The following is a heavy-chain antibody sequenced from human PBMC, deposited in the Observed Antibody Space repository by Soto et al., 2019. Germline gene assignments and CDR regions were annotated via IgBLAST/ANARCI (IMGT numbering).Heavy chain of an antibody. V-gene: IGHV3-23*01. J-gene: IGHJ6*02. CDR2: ISGSGGST. Sequence: GSLRLSCAASGFTFSSSAMSWVRQAPGKGLEWVSAISGSGGSTYYADSVKGRFTVSRDNSKNTLYLQVNSLRAEDTAIYFCAKGPTIFGVVIIRSYYYGMDVWGQGTTVTVSS. D-gene: IGHD3-3*01. CDR3: AKGPTIFGVVIIRSYYYGMDV. CDR1: GFTFSSSA.